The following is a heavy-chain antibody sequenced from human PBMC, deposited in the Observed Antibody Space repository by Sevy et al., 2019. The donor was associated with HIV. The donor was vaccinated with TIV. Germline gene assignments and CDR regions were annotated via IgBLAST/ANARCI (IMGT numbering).Heavy chain of an antibody. CDR2: ISSSSSYI. CDR3: ARENLYGVITFGEGIDY. Sequence: GGCLRLSCAASGFTFSSYSMNWVRQAPGKGLEWVSSISSSSSYIYYADSVKGRFTISRDNAKNSLYLQMNSLRAEDTAVYYCARENLYGVITFGEGIDYWGQGTLVTVSS. V-gene: IGHV3-21*01. J-gene: IGHJ4*02. CDR1: GFTFSSYS. D-gene: IGHD3-16*01.